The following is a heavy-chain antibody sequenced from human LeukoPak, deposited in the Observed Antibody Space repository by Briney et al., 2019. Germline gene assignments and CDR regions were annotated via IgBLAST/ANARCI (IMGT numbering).Heavy chain of an antibody. D-gene: IGHD3-10*01. Sequence: PGGSLRLSCTASGFTFSNAWMSWVRQAPGKGLEWVCRIKSKTDGGTSDYAASGTGRFTISRADSTNSLYLQMNSLKTEDTSFYYCTKARRGDGCVEWFGYWGQGTLVTVSS. CDR2: IKSKTDGGTS. J-gene: IGHJ4*02. CDR3: TKARRGDGCVEWFGY. V-gene: IGHV3-15*01. CDR1: GFTFSNAW.